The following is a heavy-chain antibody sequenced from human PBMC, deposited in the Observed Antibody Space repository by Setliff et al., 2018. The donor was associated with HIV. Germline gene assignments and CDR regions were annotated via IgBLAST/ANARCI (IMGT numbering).Heavy chain of an antibody. Sequence: KTSETLSLTCTVSGGLISSHIYQWGWIRQPPGKGLEWIGSIYYSGSTYYNPSLKSRVTISVDTSKNQFSLKLSSVTAADTAVYYCARRHNDYSLYYYYGHRLDYWGQGAQVTVSS. CDR3: ARRHNDYSLYYYYGHRLDY. CDR1: GGLISSHIYQ. V-gene: IGHV4-39*01. CDR2: IYYSGST. D-gene: IGHD2-8*01. J-gene: IGHJ4*02.